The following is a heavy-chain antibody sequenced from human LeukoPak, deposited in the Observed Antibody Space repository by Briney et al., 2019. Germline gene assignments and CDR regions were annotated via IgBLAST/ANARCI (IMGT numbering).Heavy chain of an antibody. CDR2: INHSGST. CDR1: GGSLSGYY. Sequence: PSETLSLTCAVYGGSLSGYYWSWIRQPPGKGLEWIGEINHSGSTNYNPSLKSRVTISVDTSKNQFSLKLSSVTAADTAVYYCARGRRYNSGWYYYYMDVWGKGTTVTVSS. CDR3: ARGRRYNSGWYYYYMDV. D-gene: IGHD6-19*01. V-gene: IGHV4-34*01. J-gene: IGHJ6*03.